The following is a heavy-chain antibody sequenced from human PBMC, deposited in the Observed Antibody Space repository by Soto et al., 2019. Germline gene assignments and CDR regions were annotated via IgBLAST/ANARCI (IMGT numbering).Heavy chain of an antibody. Sequence: QVQLVQSGAEVKKPGSSVKVSCKASGGTFSSYAISWVRQAPGQGLEWMGGIIPIFGTANYAQKFQGRVTITADESTSTAYMELSSLRSEDTAVYYCASERGYYGSGSIFYYYYGMDGWGQGTTVTVSS. CDR3: ASERGYYGSGSIFYYYYGMDG. V-gene: IGHV1-69*01. CDR1: GGTFSSYA. CDR2: IIPIFGTA. J-gene: IGHJ6*02. D-gene: IGHD3-10*01.